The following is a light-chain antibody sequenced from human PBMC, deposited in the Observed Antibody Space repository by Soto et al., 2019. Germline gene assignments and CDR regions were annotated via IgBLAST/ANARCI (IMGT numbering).Light chain of an antibody. J-gene: IGKJ2*01. V-gene: IGKV1-5*01. CDR3: QHYNSYPFT. CDR1: QIISSW. Sequence: DIQMTQSPSTLSASAGDRVTITCRASQIISSWLAWYQQKPGKAPKLLIYDASTLQSGVPSRFSGSGSGTAFTLTISSLQPDDFATYYCQHYNSYPFTFGQGTELEIK. CDR2: DAS.